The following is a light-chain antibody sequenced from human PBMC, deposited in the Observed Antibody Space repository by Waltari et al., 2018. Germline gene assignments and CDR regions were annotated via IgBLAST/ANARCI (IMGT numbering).Light chain of an antibody. CDR3: ALYMGSGIWV. CDR1: SGSLSTTSY. J-gene: IGLJ3*02. V-gene: IGLV8-61*01. CDR2: KAT. Sequence: QTVVTQEPSLSVSPGGTVTRTCALSSGSLSTTSYATWYQQTPGQAPRTLVYKATARSSGVPDRFSGSILGNTAALTITGAQADDESDYYCALYMGSGIWVFGGGTRLTVL.